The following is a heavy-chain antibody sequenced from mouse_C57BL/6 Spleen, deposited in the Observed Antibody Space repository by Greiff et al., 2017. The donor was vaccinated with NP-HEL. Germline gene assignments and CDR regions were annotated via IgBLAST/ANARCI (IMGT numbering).Heavy chain of an antibody. J-gene: IGHJ4*01. CDR3: ARHEEGLRRTVYAMDY. V-gene: IGHV1-62-2*01. CDR1: GYTFTEYP. Sequence: QVQLKQSGAELVKPGASVKLSCKASGYTFTEYPIHWVQQRSGQGLEWIGWFYPGSGSIKSNEKFKDTATFTADKSSSTVSMELSRLTSEDSAVYFGARHEEGLRRTVYAMDYWGQGTAVTVSS. D-gene: IGHD2-4*01. CDR2: FYPGSGSI.